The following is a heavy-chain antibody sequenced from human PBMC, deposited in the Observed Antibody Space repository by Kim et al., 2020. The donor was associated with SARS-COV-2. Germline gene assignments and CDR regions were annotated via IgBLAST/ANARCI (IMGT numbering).Heavy chain of an antibody. CDR1: GGTFSSYA. CDR2: IIPIFGTA. V-gene: IGHV1-69*13. CDR3: ARAGIQLWSTHWYFDL. J-gene: IGHJ2*01. Sequence: SVKVSCKASGGTFSSYAISWVRQAPGQGLEWMGGIIPIFGTANYAQKFQGRVTITADESTSTAYMELSSLRSEDTAVYYCARAGIQLWSTHWYFDLWGRGALVPVSS. D-gene: IGHD5-18*01.